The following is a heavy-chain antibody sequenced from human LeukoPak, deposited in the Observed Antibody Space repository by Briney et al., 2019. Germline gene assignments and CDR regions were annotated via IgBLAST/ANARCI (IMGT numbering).Heavy chain of an antibody. V-gene: IGHV3-66*01. CDR3: ARALKYDSDSANEYYEYFHH. D-gene: IGHD3-22*01. CDR1: GFTVSSNS. Sequence: GGSLRLSCAASGFTVSSNSMSWVRQAPGKGLEWVSVIYDGGSTYHTDSAKGRFGISRDNSKNTVYLQMNSLRAEDTAVYYCARALKYDSDSANEYYEYFHHWGKGTLVTVSS. J-gene: IGHJ1*01. CDR2: IYDGGST.